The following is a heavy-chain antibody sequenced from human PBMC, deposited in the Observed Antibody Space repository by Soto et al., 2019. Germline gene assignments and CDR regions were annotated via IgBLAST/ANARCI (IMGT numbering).Heavy chain of an antibody. J-gene: IGHJ4*02. CDR3: ARDMVDDYGDFYFDY. Sequence: ASVKDSCKASGYTFTGYYMHWVRQAAGQGREWMGWINPNSSGTNYAQKFQGRVTMTRDTSISTAYKELSRLRSDEAAVYYCARDMVDDYGDFYFDYWGQGTLVTVSS. D-gene: IGHD4-17*01. CDR2: INPNSSGT. V-gene: IGHV1-2*02. CDR1: GYTFTGYY.